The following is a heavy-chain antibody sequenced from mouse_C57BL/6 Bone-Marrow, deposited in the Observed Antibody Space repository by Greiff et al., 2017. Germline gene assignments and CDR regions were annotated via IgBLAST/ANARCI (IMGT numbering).Heavy chain of an antibody. CDR1: GFNIKDDY. CDR3: TTIYYYGSSPMDY. Sequence: VQLQQSGAELVRPGASVKLSCTASGFNIKDDYMHWVKQRPEQGLEWIGWIDPANGDTEYASKFQGKATITADTSSNTAYLQLSSLTSEDTAVYYCTTIYYYGSSPMDYWGQGTSVTVSS. CDR2: IDPANGDT. J-gene: IGHJ4*01. D-gene: IGHD1-1*01. V-gene: IGHV14-4*01.